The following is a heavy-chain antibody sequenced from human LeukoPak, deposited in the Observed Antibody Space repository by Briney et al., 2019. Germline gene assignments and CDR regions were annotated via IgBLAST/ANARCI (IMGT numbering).Heavy chain of an antibody. Sequence: KVSCKASGGTFSSYTISWGRQAPGQGLEWMGRIIPILGIANYAQKFQGRVTITADKSTSTAYMELSSLRSEDTAVYYCARRDGYNPFDYWGQGTLVTVSS. V-gene: IGHV1-69*02. J-gene: IGHJ4*02. CDR3: ARRDGYNPFDY. D-gene: IGHD5-24*01. CDR1: GGTFSSYT. CDR2: IIPILGIA.